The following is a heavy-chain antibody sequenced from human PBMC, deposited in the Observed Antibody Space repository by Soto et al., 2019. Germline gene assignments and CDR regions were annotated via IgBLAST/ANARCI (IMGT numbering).Heavy chain of an antibody. J-gene: IGHJ4*02. CDR3: ARESEDLTSNFDY. CDR1: GFAFTRYS. CDR2: ISSTANYI. Sequence: GGSLRLSCAASGFAFTRYSMNWVRQAPGKGLEWVSSISSTANYIYYGDSMKGRFTISRGDAKNSLYLEMNSLRAEDTAVYYCARESEDLTSNFDYWGQGTLVTVSS. V-gene: IGHV3-21*06.